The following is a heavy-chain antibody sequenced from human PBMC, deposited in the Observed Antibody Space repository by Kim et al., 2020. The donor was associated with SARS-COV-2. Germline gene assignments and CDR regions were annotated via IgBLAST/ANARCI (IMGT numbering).Heavy chain of an antibody. J-gene: IGHJ4*02. V-gene: IGHV4-4*07. CDR1: GGSISSYY. CDR2: IYTSGST. CDR3: ARLYCSGGSCSGVDY. Sequence: SETLSLTCTVSGGSISSYYWSWIRQPAGKGLEWIGRIYTSGSTNCNPSLKSRVTMSVDTSKNQFSLKLSSVTAADTAVYYCARLYCSGGSCSGVDYWGQGTLVTVSS. D-gene: IGHD2-15*01.